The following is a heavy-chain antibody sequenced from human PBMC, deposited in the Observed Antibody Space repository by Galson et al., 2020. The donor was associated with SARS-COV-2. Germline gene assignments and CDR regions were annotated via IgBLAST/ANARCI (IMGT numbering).Heavy chain of an antibody. CDR3: ARDQSGYVNWFDP. Sequence: QLGESLKISCAASGFTLSSYAMNWVRQAPGKGLEWVSYISGSGRTIYYTDSVRGRFTISRDTAKNSLYLEMNNLSAEDTAVYYCARDQSGYVNWFDPWGQGTLVTVSS. CDR1: GFTLSSYA. CDR2: ISGSGRTI. V-gene: IGHV3-48*01. D-gene: IGHD3-3*01. J-gene: IGHJ5*02.